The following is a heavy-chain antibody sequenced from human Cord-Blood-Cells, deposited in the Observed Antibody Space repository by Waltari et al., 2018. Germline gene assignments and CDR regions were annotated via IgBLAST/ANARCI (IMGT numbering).Heavy chain of an antibody. CDR1: GFPFSTYA. V-gene: IGHV3-30-3*01. J-gene: IGHJ6*02. Sequence: QVQLVESGGGVVQPGRSLRLSCSASGFPFSTYALHWVRQAPGKGLEWVAVISYDGSNKYYADSVKGRFTISRDNSKNTLYLQMNSLRAEDTAVYYCARDQTGMDVWGQGTTVTVSS. CDR3: ARDQTGMDV. CDR2: ISYDGSNK.